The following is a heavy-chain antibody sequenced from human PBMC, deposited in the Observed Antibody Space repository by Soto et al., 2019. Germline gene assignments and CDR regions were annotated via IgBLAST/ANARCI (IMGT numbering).Heavy chain of an antibody. J-gene: IGHJ6*02. CDR1: GYSFTIYW. D-gene: IGHD3-10*01. CDR2: IDPSDSYT. Sequence: PGESLKISCKGSGYSFTIYWISWVRQMPGKGLEWMGRIDPSDSYTNYSPSFQGHVTISADKSISTAYLQWSSLKASDTAMYYCARLGEIVTPFSYYYGMDVWGQGTTVTVSS. V-gene: IGHV5-10-1*01. CDR3: ARLGEIVTPFSYYYGMDV.